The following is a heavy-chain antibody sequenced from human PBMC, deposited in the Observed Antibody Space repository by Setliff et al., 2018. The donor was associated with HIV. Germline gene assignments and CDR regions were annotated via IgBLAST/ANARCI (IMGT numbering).Heavy chain of an antibody. CDR2: INHSGST. D-gene: IGHD7-27*01. V-gene: IGHV4-34*01. J-gene: IGHJ4*02. CDR3: AKLTPFDY. CDR1: GGSFSGYY. Sequence: SETLSLTCAVYGGSFSGYYWSWIRQPPGKGLEWIGEINHSGSTNYNPSLKSRVTISVDTSKNQFSLKLSSVTAADTAVYYCAKLTPFDYWGQETLVTVSS.